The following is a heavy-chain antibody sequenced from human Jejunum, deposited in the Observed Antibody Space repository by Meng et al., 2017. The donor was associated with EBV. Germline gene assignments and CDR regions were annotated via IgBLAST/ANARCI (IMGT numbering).Heavy chain of an antibody. V-gene: IGHV4-34*01. D-gene: IGHD3-10*01. CDR2: INHGGGA. CDR3: ARLGGYASGTYYPIDP. Sequence: VPLLQGGAGMLKPSGTLSLTCAVYGGSFSDYYWTWIRQPPGKGLEWIGEINHGGGAIYNPSLKSRVTISVDTSKNQFSLKLSSVTAADTAVYYCARLGGYASGTYYPIDPWGQGTLVTVSS. J-gene: IGHJ5*02. CDR1: GGSFSDYY.